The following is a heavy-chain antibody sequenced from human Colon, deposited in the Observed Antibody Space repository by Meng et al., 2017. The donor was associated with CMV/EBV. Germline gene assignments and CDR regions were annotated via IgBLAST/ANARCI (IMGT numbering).Heavy chain of an antibody. CDR1: GCTFSDYG. D-gene: IGHD2-2*01. CDR2: IRFDGSLK. V-gene: IGHV3-30*02. CDR3: AKDEVALPAAGYYFAMDV. Sequence: SCAASGCTFSDYGIHWVRQAPGKGLEWVAFIRFDGSLKFYADSVKGRFAVSKDDSKNALYLQLSSLRPDDAGLYYCAKDEVALPAAGYYFAMDVWGQGTTVTVSS. J-gene: IGHJ6*02.